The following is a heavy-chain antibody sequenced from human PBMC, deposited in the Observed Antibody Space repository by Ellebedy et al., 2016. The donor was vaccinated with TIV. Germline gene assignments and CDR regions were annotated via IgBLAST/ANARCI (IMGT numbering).Heavy chain of an antibody. CDR1: GYTFTNYY. CDR2: INPSGGST. V-gene: IGHV1-46*01. J-gene: IGHJ4*02. CDR3: ARSSCGNGYYGSIDY. D-gene: IGHD3-10*01. Sequence: AASVKVSCKASGYTFTNYYMHWVRQAPGQGLEWMGKINPSGGSTSNAHHLQGRISMTRDTSTSTVYMELSSLRSEDTAMYYCARSSCGNGYYGSIDYWGQGTLVTVSS.